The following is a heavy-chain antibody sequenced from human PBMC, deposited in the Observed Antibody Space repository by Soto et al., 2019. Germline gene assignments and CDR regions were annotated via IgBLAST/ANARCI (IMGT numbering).Heavy chain of an antibody. Sequence: GGSLRLSCGASGFTFSSYSMNWVRQAPGKGLEWISHISASSRTLFYADSVKGRFTISRDNSKNTLYLQMNSLRAEDTAVYYCAREGYDWGSYRYPADIWGQGTMVTVSS. CDR1: GFTFSSYS. D-gene: IGHD3-16*02. V-gene: IGHV3-48*01. CDR3: AREGYDWGSYRYPADI. CDR2: ISASSRTL. J-gene: IGHJ3*02.